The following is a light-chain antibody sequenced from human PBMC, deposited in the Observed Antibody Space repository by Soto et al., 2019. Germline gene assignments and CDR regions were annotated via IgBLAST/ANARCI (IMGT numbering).Light chain of an antibody. CDR3: NQYGRSPFT. J-gene: IGKJ5*01. CDR1: QSVSSY. CDR2: DAS. Sequence: EIGLTQSPATLSLSPGERATLSCRASQSVSSYLAWYQQTPGQAPRLLIYDASTRATGIPDRVSGSGSGADFTLTINRLEPEDFAVYSCNQYGRSPFTFGQGTRLEIK. V-gene: IGKV3-20*01.